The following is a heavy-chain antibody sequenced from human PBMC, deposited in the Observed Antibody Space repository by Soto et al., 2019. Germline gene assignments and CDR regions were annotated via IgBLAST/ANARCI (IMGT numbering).Heavy chain of an antibody. CDR3: ETSAWPRDYFAY. Sequence: SETQSLTCSVSGGPISSGTYYCVWIRQPPGKGLELIGSLFYSGSTYYNPSLRSRVTISVDTSKNKFSLKLNYVTAADTAVYDCETSAWPRDYFAYWGQGTLVTVSS. CDR2: LFYSGST. V-gene: IGHV4-39*01. CDR1: GGPISSGTYY. J-gene: IGHJ4*02.